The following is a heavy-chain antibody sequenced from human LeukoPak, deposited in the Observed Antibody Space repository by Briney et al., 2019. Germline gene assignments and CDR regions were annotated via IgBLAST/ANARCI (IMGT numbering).Heavy chain of an antibody. Sequence: PSQTLSLTCTVSGGSISSGGYYWSWIRQHPGKGLEWIGYIYYSGSTYYNPSLKSRVTISVDTSKNQFSLKLSSVTAADTAVYYCARVGRRDAFDIWGQGTWSPSLQ. V-gene: IGHV4-31*03. J-gene: IGHJ3*02. CDR2: IYYSGST. CDR3: ARVGRRDAFDI. CDR1: GGSISSGGYY.